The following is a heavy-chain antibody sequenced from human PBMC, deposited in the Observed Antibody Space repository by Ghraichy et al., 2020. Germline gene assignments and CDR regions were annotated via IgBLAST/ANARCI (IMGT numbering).Heavy chain of an antibody. Sequence: SQTLSLTCTVSGGSISSSSYYWGWIRQPPGKGLEWIGSIYYSGSTYYNPSLKSRVTISVDTSKNQFSLKLSSVTAADTAVYYCARPGITGTREYYYGMDVWGQGTTVTVSS. CDR1: GGSISSSSYY. CDR3: ARPGITGTREYYYGMDV. J-gene: IGHJ6*02. V-gene: IGHV4-39*01. CDR2: IYYSGST. D-gene: IGHD1/OR15-1a*01.